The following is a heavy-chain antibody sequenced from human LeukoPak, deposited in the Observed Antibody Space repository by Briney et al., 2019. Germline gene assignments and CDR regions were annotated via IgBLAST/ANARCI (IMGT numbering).Heavy chain of an antibody. V-gene: IGHV7-4-1*02. J-gene: IGHJ6*03. CDR1: GYTFTSYA. CDR2: INTNTGNP. Sequence: ASVKVSCKASGYTFTSYAMNWVRQAPGQGLEWMGWINTNTGNPTYAQGFTGRFAFSLDTSVSTAYLQISSLKAEDTAVYHCARARTRYYYNYMDVWGKGTTVTVSS. CDR3: ARARTRYYYNYMDV.